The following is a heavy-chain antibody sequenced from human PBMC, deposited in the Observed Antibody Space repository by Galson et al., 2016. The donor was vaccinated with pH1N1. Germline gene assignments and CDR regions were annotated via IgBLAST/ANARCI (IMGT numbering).Heavy chain of an antibody. J-gene: IGHJ4*02. CDR2: VSTSNGNP. CDR3: ARLGASVGGTTY. D-gene: IGHD6-19*01. Sequence: SVKVSCKAFGYTFTSYGISWVRQAPGQGLEFMGWVSTSNGNPHFAQKFQGRVTLTTDTSTSTAYMELRSLRSDDTAVYYCARLGASVGGTTYWGQGTLVTVSS. CDR1: GYTFTSYG. V-gene: IGHV1-18*01.